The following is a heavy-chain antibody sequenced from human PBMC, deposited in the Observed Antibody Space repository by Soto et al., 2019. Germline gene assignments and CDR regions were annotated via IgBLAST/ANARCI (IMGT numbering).Heavy chain of an antibody. CDR1: GFNFGDYA. CDR3: VKDISGADSDPNYDH. D-gene: IGHD7-27*01. Sequence: GGSLRLSCAASGFNFGDYAMHWVRQAPGKCLEWVSGLNWNSVTAGYADSVKGRFSISRDNGKYALYLQMTSLRPEDSALYFCVKDISGADSDPNYDHWGQGTLVNVSS. V-gene: IGHV3-9*01. J-gene: IGHJ4*02. CDR2: LNWNSVTA.